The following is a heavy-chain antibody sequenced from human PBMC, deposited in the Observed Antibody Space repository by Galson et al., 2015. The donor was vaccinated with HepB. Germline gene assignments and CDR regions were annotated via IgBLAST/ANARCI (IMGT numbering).Heavy chain of an antibody. CDR3: ARGSIAVAGPGVVGFDY. J-gene: IGHJ4*02. V-gene: IGHV4-34*01. CDR2: INHSGST. Sequence: SETLSLTCAVYGGSFSGYYWSWIRQPPGKGLEWIGEINHSGSTNYNPSLKSRVTISVDTSKNQFSLKLSSVTAADTAVYYCARGSIAVAGPGVVGFDYWGQGTLVTVSS. D-gene: IGHD6-19*01. CDR1: GGSFSGYY.